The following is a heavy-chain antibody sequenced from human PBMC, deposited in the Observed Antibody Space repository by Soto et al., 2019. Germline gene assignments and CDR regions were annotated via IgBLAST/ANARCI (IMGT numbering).Heavy chain of an antibody. V-gene: IGHV6-1*01. J-gene: IGHJ6*02. CDR1: GDSVSSNSAA. Sequence: QVQLQQSGPGIVKPSQTLSLSCAISGDSVSSNSAAWNWIRQSPSRGLEWLGRTYYRSKWYNDYAVSVKSRITINPDTSKNQFSLQLNSVTPEDTAVYSCARESQGRWLQPRYYGMDVWGQGTTVTVSS. D-gene: IGHD5-12*01. CDR3: ARESQGRWLQPRYYGMDV. CDR2: TYYRSKWYN.